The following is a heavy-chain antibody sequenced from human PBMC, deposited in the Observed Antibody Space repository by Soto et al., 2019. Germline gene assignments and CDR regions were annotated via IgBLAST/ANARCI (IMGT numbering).Heavy chain of an antibody. CDR2: INHSGRV. CDR1: GGSFSGHS. J-gene: IGHJ5*01. Sequence: SETLSLTCAVYGGSFSGHSWTWIRQSPGKGLEWIGDINHSGRVSYSPSLKSRVTISLDTAKNQFSLTLSAVTAADTAMYYCSTRAYDTDGYYRFDPWGQGTLVTVSS. CDR3: STRAYDTDGYYRFDP. V-gene: IGHV4-34*01. D-gene: IGHD3-22*01.